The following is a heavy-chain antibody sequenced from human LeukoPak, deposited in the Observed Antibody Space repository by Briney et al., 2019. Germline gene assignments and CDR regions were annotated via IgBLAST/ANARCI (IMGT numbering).Heavy chain of an antibody. CDR1: GYRFTNYW. V-gene: IGHV5-51*01. Sequence: GESLKISCKASGYRFTNYWIGWVRQTPGKGLEWMGIIYPGDSDTRYNPSFPGQVTMSADIDISTAYLQWDTLKASDSAMYYCARHAPEGGGLYFYFDLWGRGTLVTVYS. J-gene: IGHJ2*01. D-gene: IGHD1-14*01. CDR2: IYPGDSDT. CDR3: ARHAPEGGGLYFYFDL.